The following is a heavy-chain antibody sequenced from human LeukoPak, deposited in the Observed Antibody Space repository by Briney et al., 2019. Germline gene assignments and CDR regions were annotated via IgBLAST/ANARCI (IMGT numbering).Heavy chain of an antibody. J-gene: IGHJ4*02. D-gene: IGHD6-25*01. CDR3: ARDKSGSHTFVRPIVY. CDR1: GYTFTSYG. Sequence: ASVKVSCKASGYTFTSYGISWVRQAPGQGLEWMGWISAYDGNTNYAQKLQGRVTMTTDTSTSTAYMELRSLRSDDTAVYYCARDKSGSHTFVRPIVYWGQGTLVTVSS. V-gene: IGHV1-18*01. CDR2: ISAYDGNT.